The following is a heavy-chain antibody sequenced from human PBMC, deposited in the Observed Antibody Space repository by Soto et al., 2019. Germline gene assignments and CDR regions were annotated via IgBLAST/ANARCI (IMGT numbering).Heavy chain of an antibody. V-gene: IGHV4-39*07. J-gene: IGHJ4*02. D-gene: IGHD2-8*01. Sequence: SETLSLTCTVSGGSISSSSYYWGWIRQPPGKGLEWIGSIYYSGSTYYNPSLKSRVTISVDTSKNQFSLKLSSVTAADTAVYYCARDIVLMVYEDWGQGTLVTVSS. CDR2: IYYSGST. CDR3: ARDIVLMVYED. CDR1: GGSISSSSYY.